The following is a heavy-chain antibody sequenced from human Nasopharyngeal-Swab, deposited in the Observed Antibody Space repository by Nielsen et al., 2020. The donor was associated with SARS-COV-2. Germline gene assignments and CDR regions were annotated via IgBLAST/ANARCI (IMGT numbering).Heavy chain of an antibody. CDR3: ARDDYDFWSGKASYGMDV. V-gene: IGHV3-7*03. CDR2: IKQDGSEK. Sequence: GESLKISCAASGFSFSTYWMTWVRQAPGKGLEWVANIKQDGSEKYYVDSVKGRFTVSRDNPKNLLYLQVNSLRAEDTAVYYCARDDYDFWSGKASYGMDVWGQGTTVTVSS. D-gene: IGHD3-3*01. CDR1: GFSFSTYW. J-gene: IGHJ6*02.